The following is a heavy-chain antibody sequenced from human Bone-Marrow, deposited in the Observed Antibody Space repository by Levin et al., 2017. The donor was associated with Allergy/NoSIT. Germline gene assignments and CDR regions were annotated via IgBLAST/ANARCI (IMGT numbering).Heavy chain of an antibody. D-gene: IGHD5-12*01. CDR1: GFPFSSYA. CDR3: AKSHRYSGYAGLDY. CDR2: ISGSGDGT. J-gene: IGHJ4*02. V-gene: IGHV3-23*01. Sequence: AGGSLRLSCAASGFPFSSYAMTWVRQAPGKGLEWVSSISGSGDGTYYADSVKGRITISRDNSKNIVYLQMHRLRVEDTAVYYCAKSHRYSGYAGLDYWGQGTLVTASS.